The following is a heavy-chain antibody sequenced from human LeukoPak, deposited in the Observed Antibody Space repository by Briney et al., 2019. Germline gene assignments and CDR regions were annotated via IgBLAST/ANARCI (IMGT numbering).Heavy chain of an antibody. D-gene: IGHD6-13*01. CDR3: AREGFIAAAASRQNNWFDP. CDR1: GYTFTGYY. CDR2: INPNSGGT. V-gene: IGHV1-2*02. J-gene: IGHJ5*02. Sequence: EASVKVSCKASGYTFTGYYMHWVRQAPGQGLEWMGWINPNSGGTNYAQKFQGRVTMTRDTSISTACMELSRLRSDDTAVYYCAREGFIAAAASRQNNWFDPWGQGTLVTVSS.